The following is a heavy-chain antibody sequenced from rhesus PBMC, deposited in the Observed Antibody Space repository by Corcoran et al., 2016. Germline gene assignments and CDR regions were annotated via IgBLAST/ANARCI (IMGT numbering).Heavy chain of an antibody. V-gene: IGHV4S7*01. Sequence: QVQLQESGPGVVKPSETLSLTCAVSGASISASYYWNWIRPPPGTGLECIGNIYGSSGSTYYNPSLKSRVTISKDTSKNQCSLKLSSVTAADTAVYYCARTTIFGLVIRPAFWFEFWGQGALVTVSS. CDR2: IYGSSGST. J-gene: IGHJ1*01. D-gene: IGHD3-3*01. CDR1: GASISASYY. CDR3: ARTTIFGLVIRPAFWFEF.